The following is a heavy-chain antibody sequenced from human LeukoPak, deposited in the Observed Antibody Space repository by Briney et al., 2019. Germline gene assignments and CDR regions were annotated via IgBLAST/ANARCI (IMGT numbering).Heavy chain of an antibody. CDR3: AKSNGYGLIDI. Sequence: SETLSLTCAVSGGSISSSNWWSWVRQPPGKALEWIGNIFYSGSTYYSPSLKSRVTISLDTSRNQFSLKLNSVTAADTAVYYCAKSNGYGLIDIWGQGTMVTVSS. J-gene: IGHJ3*02. D-gene: IGHD3-10*01. CDR2: IFYSGST. CDR1: GGSISSSNW. V-gene: IGHV4-4*02.